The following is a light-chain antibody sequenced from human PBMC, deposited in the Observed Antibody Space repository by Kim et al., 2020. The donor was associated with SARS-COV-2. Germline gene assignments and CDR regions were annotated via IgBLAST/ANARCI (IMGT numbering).Light chain of an antibody. Sequence: GPTVTISCSGSTSNVGNNYVSWYQQLPGTAPKLLIYDNNKRPSGIPDRFSGSKSGTAATLGITGLQTGDEADYYCGTWDSSLSAVVFGGGTQLTVL. CDR2: DNN. CDR1: TSNVGNNY. CDR3: GTWDSSLSAVV. V-gene: IGLV1-51*01. J-gene: IGLJ2*01.